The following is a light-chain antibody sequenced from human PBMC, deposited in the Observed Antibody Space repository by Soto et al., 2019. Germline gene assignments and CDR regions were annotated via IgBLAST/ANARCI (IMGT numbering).Light chain of an antibody. CDR3: SSYTTSSTVV. V-gene: IGLV2-14*01. J-gene: IGLJ7*01. Sequence: QAASVSGSPGQSITISCTGTSSDIGSYNYVSWFQHYPGKAPKLIISEVSNRPSGVSTRFSGSKSGITASLTISGLQAEDEADYYCSSYTTSSTVVFGGGTQLTVL. CDR1: SSDIGSYNY. CDR2: EVS.